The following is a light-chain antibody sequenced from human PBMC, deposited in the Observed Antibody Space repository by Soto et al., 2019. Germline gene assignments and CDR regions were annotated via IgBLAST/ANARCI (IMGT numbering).Light chain of an antibody. CDR3: QQRYNWPRT. V-gene: IGKV3-11*01. Sequence: IVLTQSPATLYLSPGIRATLSCRASRNISNYLIWYQQKPGQAPRLLIYDVSNRATGIPARFSGSGSGTDFTLTISSLEPEDFAVYYCQQRYNWPRTFGQGTKVEIK. J-gene: IGKJ1*01. CDR2: DVS. CDR1: RNISNY.